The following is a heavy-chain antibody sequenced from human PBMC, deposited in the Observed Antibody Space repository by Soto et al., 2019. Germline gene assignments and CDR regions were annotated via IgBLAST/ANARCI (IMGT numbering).Heavy chain of an antibody. CDR2: IIPIFGTA. J-gene: IGHJ4*02. CDR3: ARGGYQLLVYYFDY. V-gene: IGHV1-69*06. D-gene: IGHD2-2*01. Sequence: QVQLVQSGAEVKKSGSSVKVSCKASGGTFSSYAISWVRQAPGQGLEWMGGIIPIFGTANYAQKFQGRVTITADKSTSTAYMELSSLRSEDTAVYYCARGGYQLLVYYFDYWGQGTLVTVSS. CDR1: GGTFSSYA.